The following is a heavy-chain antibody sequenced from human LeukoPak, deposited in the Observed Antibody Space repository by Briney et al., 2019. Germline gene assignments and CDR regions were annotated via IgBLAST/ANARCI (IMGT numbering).Heavy chain of an antibody. J-gene: IGHJ4*02. Sequence: GRSLRLSCAASGFTFSSYGMHWVRQAPGKGLEWVAVISYDGSNKYYADSVKGRFTISGDNSKNTLYLQMNSLRAEDTAVYYCAKQDGSGSYHDYWGQGTLVTVSS. D-gene: IGHD3-10*01. CDR2: ISYDGSNK. CDR1: GFTFSSYG. CDR3: AKQDGSGSYHDY. V-gene: IGHV3-30*18.